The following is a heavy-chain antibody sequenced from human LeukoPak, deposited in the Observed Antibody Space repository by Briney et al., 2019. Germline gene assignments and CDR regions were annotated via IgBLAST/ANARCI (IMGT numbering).Heavy chain of an antibody. CDR3: ARDTSNYYDSSGYYSVGDY. CDR1: GGTFSSYA. CDR2: IIPIFGTA. D-gene: IGHD3-22*01. Sequence: GASVKVSCKASGGTFSSYAISWVRQAPGQGLEWMGGIIPIFGTANYAQKFQGRVTITTDESTSTAYMELSSLRSEDTAVYYCARDTSNYYDSSGYYSVGDYWGQGTLVTVSS. J-gene: IGHJ4*02. V-gene: IGHV1-69*05.